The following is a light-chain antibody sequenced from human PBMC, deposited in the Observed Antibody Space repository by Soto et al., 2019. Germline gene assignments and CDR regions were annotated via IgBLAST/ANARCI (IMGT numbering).Light chain of an antibody. CDR2: DAS. CDR3: QQYTTYST. J-gene: IGKJ1*01. CDR1: QSISSW. Sequence: DIQMPECPSTLYASDGDRVTITCRASQSISSWLAWYQQKPGKAPKLLIYDASSLESGVPSRFSGSGSGTEFTLTISSLQPDDFATYCCQQYTTYSTFGQGTKVDI. V-gene: IGKV1-5*01.